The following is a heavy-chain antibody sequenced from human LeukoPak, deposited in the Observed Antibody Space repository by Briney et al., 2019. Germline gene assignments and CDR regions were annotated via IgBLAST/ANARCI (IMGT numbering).Heavy chain of an antibody. Sequence: GGSLRLSCASSGFTFSNYDMLWVRQAAGKGLEWVSAISTAGDTYYPGSEKGRFTISRDNAKNSSYLQMRGLRVDDTAVYYCVRAPPATGWLVDHWGQGTLVTVSS. D-gene: IGHD6-19*01. CDR2: ISTAGDT. CDR3: VRAPPATGWLVDH. CDR1: GFTFSNYD. V-gene: IGHV3-13*04. J-gene: IGHJ4*02.